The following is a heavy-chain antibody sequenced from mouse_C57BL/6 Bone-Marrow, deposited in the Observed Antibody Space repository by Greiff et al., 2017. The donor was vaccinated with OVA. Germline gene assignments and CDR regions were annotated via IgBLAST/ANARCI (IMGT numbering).Heavy chain of an antibody. CDR1: GYTFTSYW. D-gene: IGHD1-1*01. CDR3: AISLYGSSYDYFDY. Sequence: QVQLQQPGAELVKPGASVKVSCKASGYTFTSYWMHWVKQRPGQGLEWIGRIHPSDSDTNYNQKFKGKATLTVDKSSSTAYMHLSSLTSEDSAVYYCAISLYGSSYDYFDYWGQGTTLTVSS. CDR2: IHPSDSDT. J-gene: IGHJ2*01. V-gene: IGHV1-74*01.